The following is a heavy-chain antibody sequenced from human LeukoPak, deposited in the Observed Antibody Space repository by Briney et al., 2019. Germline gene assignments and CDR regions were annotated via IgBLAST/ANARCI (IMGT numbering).Heavy chain of an antibody. CDR2: ISGSGGST. J-gene: IGHJ4*02. V-gene: IGHV3-23*01. CDR3: ARDHCSGGSCKHDY. CDR1: GFTFSSYA. D-gene: IGHD2-15*01. Sequence: PGGSLRLSCAASGFTFSSYAMSWVRQAPGKGLEWVSAISGSGGSTYYADSVKGRFTISRDNSKNTLYLQMNSLRAEDTAVYYCARDHCSGGSCKHDYWGQGTLVTVSS.